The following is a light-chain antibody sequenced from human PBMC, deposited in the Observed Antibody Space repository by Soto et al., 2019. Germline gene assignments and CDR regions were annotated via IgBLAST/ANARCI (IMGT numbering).Light chain of an antibody. CDR3: QQYNSSRQIT. V-gene: IGKV3-15*01. CDR2: GAS. J-gene: IGKJ5*01. CDR1: QSIRNN. Sequence: EIVMTQCPAILSVSPGERATLACRASQSIRNNVGWYQLRPGQAPRLIIYGASTRATGIPARFSGSGSGTDFTLTISSLDSEDSAVYYCQQYNSSRQITFGQGTRLEIK.